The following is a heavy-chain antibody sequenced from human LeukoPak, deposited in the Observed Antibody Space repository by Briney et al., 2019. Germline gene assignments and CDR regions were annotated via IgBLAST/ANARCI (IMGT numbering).Heavy chain of an antibody. V-gene: IGHV3-23*01. CDR2: ISGSGGRT. Sequence: GGSLRLSCAASGFTFSSHGMNWVRQAPGKGLEWVSGISGSGGRTYYADSVKGRFTISRDNSNHMLYLQMNSLIAEDTAIYYCAKDDDWLRFEHWGRGTPVSVSS. D-gene: IGHD5-12*01. J-gene: IGHJ4*02. CDR3: AKDDDWLRFEH. CDR1: GFTFSSHG.